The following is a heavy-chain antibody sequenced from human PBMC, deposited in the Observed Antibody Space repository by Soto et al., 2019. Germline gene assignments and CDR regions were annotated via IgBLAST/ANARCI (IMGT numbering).Heavy chain of an antibody. Sequence: PGGSLRLSCAASGFTFSSYGMHWVRQAPGKGLEWVAVIWYDGSNKHYADSVRGRFTISRDNSKNTLYLQMNGLRAEDTAVYYCARDGYSGVRSGCFDYWGQGTLVTAPQ. V-gene: IGHV3-33*01. CDR3: ARDGYSGVRSGCFDY. J-gene: IGHJ4*02. CDR2: IWYDGSNK. D-gene: IGHD6-19*01. CDR1: GFTFSSYG.